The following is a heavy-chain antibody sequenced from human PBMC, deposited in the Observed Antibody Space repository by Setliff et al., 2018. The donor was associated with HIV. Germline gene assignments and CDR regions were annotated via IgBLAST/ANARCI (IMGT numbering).Heavy chain of an antibody. D-gene: IGHD6-6*01. Sequence: PGGSLRLSCVASRFTFNDYWMSWVRQAPGKGLEWIGYISYSGTTKYNPSLKSRVTISVDTSKNQFSLKLSSVTAADTAVYYCASEAWTSYRSSSGYYYYMDVWGKGTTVTVSS. CDR2: ISYSGTT. CDR1: RFTFNDYW. V-gene: IGHV4-59*01. J-gene: IGHJ6*03. CDR3: ASEAWTSYRSSSGYYYYMDV.